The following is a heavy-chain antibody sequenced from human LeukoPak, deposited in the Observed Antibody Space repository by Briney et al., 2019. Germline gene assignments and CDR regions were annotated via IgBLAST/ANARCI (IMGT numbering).Heavy chain of an antibody. CDR1: GYTFTGYY. V-gene: IGHV1-2*04. J-gene: IGHJ5*02. CDR2: INPNSGGT. D-gene: IGHD2-2*01. CDR3: ARAALLGYCSSTGCPSGRFDP. Sequence: ASVKVSCKASGYTFTGYYMHWVRQAPGQGLEWMGWINPNSGGTNYAQKFQGWVTMTRDTSISTAYMELSRLRSDATAVYYCARAALLGYCSSTGCPSGRFDPWGQGTLVTVSS.